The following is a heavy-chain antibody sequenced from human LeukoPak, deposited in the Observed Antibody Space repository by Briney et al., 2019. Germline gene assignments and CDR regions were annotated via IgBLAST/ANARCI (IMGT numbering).Heavy chain of an antibody. CDR1: GYTFTSYY. CDR3: ARGDAGGQLWSRHYYMDV. Sequence: ASVKVSCKASGYTFTSYYMHWVRQAPGQGLEWMGIINPSGGSTSYAQKFQGRVTMTRDTSTSTVYMELSSLRSEDTAVYYCARGDAGGQLWSRHYYMDVWGKGTTVTVSS. D-gene: IGHD5-18*01. J-gene: IGHJ6*03. V-gene: IGHV1-46*01. CDR2: INPSGGST.